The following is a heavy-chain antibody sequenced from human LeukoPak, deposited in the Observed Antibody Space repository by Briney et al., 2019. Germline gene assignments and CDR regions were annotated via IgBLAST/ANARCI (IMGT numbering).Heavy chain of an antibody. J-gene: IGHJ4*02. D-gene: IGHD6-19*01. CDR2: ISGSGGST. CDR3: ARGSEAYSSGWYDFG. Sequence: PGGSLRLSCAASGFTFTSYGMHWVRQAPGKGLEWVSAISGSGGSTYYADSVKGRFTISRDNSKNTLYLQMNSLRAEDTAVYYCARGSEAYSSGWYDFGWGQGTLVTVSS. V-gene: IGHV3-23*01. CDR1: GFTFTSYG.